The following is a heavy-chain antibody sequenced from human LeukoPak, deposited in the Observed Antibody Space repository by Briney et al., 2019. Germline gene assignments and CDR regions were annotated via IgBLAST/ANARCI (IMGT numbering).Heavy chain of an antibody. CDR1: GLTFSNVG. V-gene: IGHV3-74*01. CDR3: ASFRDSDI. D-gene: IGHD2-21*01. Sequence: PGGSLRLSCAVSGLTFSNVGMHWVRQAPGQGLVWVSRINSAGSSTVYAAPVKGRFTISRDNANNMLYLQMNSLRAEDTAVYYCASFRDSDIWGQGTMVTVSS. CDR2: INSAGSST. J-gene: IGHJ3*02.